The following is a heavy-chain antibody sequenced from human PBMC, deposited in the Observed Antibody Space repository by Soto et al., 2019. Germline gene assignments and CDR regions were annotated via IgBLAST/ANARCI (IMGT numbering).Heavy chain of an antibody. Sequence: ASVKVSCTVSGYTLTELSMHWVRQAPGKGLEYMGGFDPQEGETIYAQNFQGRVTMTEDTSTDTAYLDLSSLRSEDTAVYYCATRVTEAGFGVVYAFDFWGQGTMVTVSS. J-gene: IGHJ3*01. CDR3: ATRVTEAGFGVVYAFDF. CDR1: GYTLTELS. CDR2: FDPQEGET. V-gene: IGHV1-24*01. D-gene: IGHD3-3*01.